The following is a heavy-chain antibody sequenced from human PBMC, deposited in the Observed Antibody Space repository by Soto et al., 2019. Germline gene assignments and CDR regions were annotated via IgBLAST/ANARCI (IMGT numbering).Heavy chain of an antibody. CDR3: VKGGPIGVSGDDY. CDR1: GFTFSSYA. V-gene: IGHV3-23*01. J-gene: IGHJ4*02. D-gene: IGHD6-19*01. CDR2: ILGGSGKT. Sequence: EVQLLASGGGLVQPGGSLRLSCAASGFTFSSYAMTWVRQAPGKGLEWVALILGGSGKTYYADSVKGRFTISRDNSKNTLYLQMNSLRAEDSALYYCVKGGPIGVSGDDYWGQGTLVTVSS.